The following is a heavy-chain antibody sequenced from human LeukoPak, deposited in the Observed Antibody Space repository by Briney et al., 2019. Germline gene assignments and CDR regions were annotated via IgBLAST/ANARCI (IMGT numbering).Heavy chain of an antibody. CDR2: IYYSGST. Sequence: SETLSLTCTVSGVSVSSGSYYWSWIRQPPGKGLEWIGYIYYSGSTNYNPSLKSRVTISVDTSKNQFSLKLSSVTAADTAVYYCARDHVVDAFDIWGQGTMVTVSS. J-gene: IGHJ3*02. D-gene: IGHD3-16*01. CDR3: ARDHVVDAFDI. CDR1: GVSVSSGSYY. V-gene: IGHV4-61*01.